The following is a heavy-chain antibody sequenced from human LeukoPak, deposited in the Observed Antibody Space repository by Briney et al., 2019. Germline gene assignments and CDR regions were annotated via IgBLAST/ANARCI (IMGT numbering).Heavy chain of an antibody. V-gene: IGHV1-8*01. Sequence: ASVKVSCKASGYTFTSYDISWVRQATGQGLEWMGWMNPNSGNAGYAQRFQGRVTMARNNSISTAYMELTSLRSEDTAVYYCGRPLQRGSWTQRALDYWGQGTLVTVSS. CDR2: MNPNSGNA. D-gene: IGHD3-10*01. J-gene: IGHJ4*02. CDR3: GRPLQRGSWTQRALDY. CDR1: GYTFTSYD.